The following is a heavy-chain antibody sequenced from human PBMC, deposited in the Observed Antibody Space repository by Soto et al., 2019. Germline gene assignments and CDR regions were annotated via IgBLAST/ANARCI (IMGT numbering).Heavy chain of an antibody. D-gene: IGHD2-8*01. CDR1: GYTFTRYG. Sequence: QGQLVQSGGEAKKPGASVKVSCKASGYTFTRYGISWVRQAPGQGLEWMGWISGYNGDTNYAQKFQGRVTMTIDTSTSTAYMELRSLTSDDTAVYYCAKNGQPPHYYYGMDVWGQGTTVTVSS. CDR2: ISGYNGDT. V-gene: IGHV1-18*01. CDR3: AKNGQPPHYYYGMDV. J-gene: IGHJ6*02.